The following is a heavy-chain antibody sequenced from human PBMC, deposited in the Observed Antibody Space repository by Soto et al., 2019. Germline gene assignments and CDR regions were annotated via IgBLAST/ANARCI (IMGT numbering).Heavy chain of an antibody. J-gene: IGHJ6*02. CDR3: AREAEPILSGYYCGMDV. V-gene: IGHV5-51*01. Sequence: GESLRLSCKGSGYSFTSYWIGWVRQMPGKGMEWMGIIYPGDSDTRSSPSFQGLVSISADESIRTAYLQMNSLRDEDTAVYYCAREAEPILSGYYCGMDVWGQGHTVTV. D-gene: IGHD3-9*01. CDR2: IYPGDSDT. CDR1: GYSFTSYW.